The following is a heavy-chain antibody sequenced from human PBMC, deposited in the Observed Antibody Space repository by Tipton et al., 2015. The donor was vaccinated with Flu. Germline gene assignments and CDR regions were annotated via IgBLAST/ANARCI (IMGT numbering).Heavy chain of an antibody. CDR1: GYTFTGYY. J-gene: IGHJ4*02. Sequence: QVQLVQSGAEVKKPGASVKDSCKASGYTFTGYYMHWVRQAPGQGLEWMGRINPNSGGTNYAQKFQGRVTMTRDTSISTAYMELSRLRSDDTAVYYCARDFSYYDSSGSFGYWGQGTLVTVSS. D-gene: IGHD3-22*01. CDR2: INPNSGGT. V-gene: IGHV1-2*06. CDR3: ARDFSYYDSSGSFGY.